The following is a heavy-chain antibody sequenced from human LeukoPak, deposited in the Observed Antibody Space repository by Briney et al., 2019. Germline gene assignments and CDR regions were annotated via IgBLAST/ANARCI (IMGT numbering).Heavy chain of an antibody. CDR2: IYYSGST. J-gene: IGHJ3*02. Sequence: SETLSLTCTVSGGSISSYYWSWIRQPPGKGLEWIGYIYYSGSTNYNPSLKSRVTISVDTSTNQFSLKLSSVTAADTTGYYCATSSSGYYYGDAFDIWGKGTMVSVSS. CDR3: ATSSSGYYYGDAFDI. V-gene: IGHV4-59*01. D-gene: IGHD3-22*01. CDR1: GGSISSYY.